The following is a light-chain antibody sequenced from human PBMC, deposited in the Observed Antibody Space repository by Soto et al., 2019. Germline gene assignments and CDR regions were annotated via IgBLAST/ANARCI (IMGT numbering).Light chain of an antibody. CDR3: CSYAGSYTLV. CDR2: DVN. Sequence: QSALTQPASVSGSPGQSITISCTGSNSDIGAYNYVSWYQQHPGKAPKLMIYDVNKRPSGVPDRFSGSKSGNTASLTISGLQAEDEADYYCCSYAGSYTLVFGTGTKVTVL. J-gene: IGLJ1*01. V-gene: IGLV2-11*01. CDR1: NSDIGAYNY.